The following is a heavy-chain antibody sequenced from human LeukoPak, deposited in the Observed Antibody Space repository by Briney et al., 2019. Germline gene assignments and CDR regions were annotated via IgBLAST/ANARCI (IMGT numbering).Heavy chain of an antibody. V-gene: IGHV1-2*02. CDR2: INPNSGVT. CDR3: ARGQQWLEAFDY. J-gene: IGHJ4*02. D-gene: IGHD6-19*01. CDR1: GYTLTGYY. Sequence: ASVKVSCKASGYTLTGYYIHWVRQAPGQGLEWMGWINPNSGVTHYPQKFQGRVTMTRETSIRTAYMEVSSLRSDDTAVYYCARGQQWLEAFDYWGLGTLVTVSS.